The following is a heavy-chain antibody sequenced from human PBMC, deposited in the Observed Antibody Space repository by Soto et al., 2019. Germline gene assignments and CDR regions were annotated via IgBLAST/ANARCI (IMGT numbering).Heavy chain of an antibody. CDR1: GGTFSSYA. Sequence: SVKVSCKASGGTFSSYAISWARQAPGQGLEWMGGIIPIFGTANYAQKFQGRVTITADESTSTAYMELSSLRSEDMAVYYCARIEYYYDSSGDRGAFDIWGQGTMVTVSS. D-gene: IGHD3-22*01. CDR3: ARIEYYYDSSGDRGAFDI. V-gene: IGHV1-69*13. J-gene: IGHJ3*02. CDR2: IIPIFGTA.